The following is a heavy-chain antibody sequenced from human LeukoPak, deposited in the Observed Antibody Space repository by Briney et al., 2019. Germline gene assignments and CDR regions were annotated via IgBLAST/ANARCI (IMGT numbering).Heavy chain of an antibody. J-gene: IGHJ4*02. CDR1: GFIFSNYA. CDR3: AKWGDYDVLTGYYVSDF. CDR2: ISGRSDNT. D-gene: IGHD3-9*01. Sequence: PGGSLRLSCAASGFIFSNYARYWGRQAPGKGLEWVSAISGRSDNTYYADSVKGRFTLSRDSSKNTLYLQMNSLRADDTAVYYCAKWGDYDVLTGYYVSDFWGQGTLVTVSS. V-gene: IGHV3-23*01.